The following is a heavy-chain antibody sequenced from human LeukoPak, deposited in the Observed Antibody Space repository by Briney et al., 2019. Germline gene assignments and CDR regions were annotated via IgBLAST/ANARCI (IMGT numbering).Heavy chain of an antibody. J-gene: IGHJ6*03. CDR3: ARGAYSSYYYMDV. CDR2: IYYSGST. Sequence: SETLSLTCTVSGGSISSYYWSWIRQPPGKGLEWIGYIYYSGSTNYNPSLKSRVTISVDTSKNQFSLKLSSVTAADTAVYYCARGAYSSYYYMDVWGKGTTVTVSS. V-gene: IGHV4-59*01. CDR1: GGSISSYY. D-gene: IGHD6-13*01.